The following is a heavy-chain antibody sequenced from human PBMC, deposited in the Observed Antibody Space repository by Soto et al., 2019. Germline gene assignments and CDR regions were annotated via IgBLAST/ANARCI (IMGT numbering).Heavy chain of an antibody. J-gene: IGHJ3*02. CDR1: GYTFTSYG. CDR3: ARTSGYCSGGSCYFYDAFDI. V-gene: IGHV1-18*01. Sequence: QVQLVQSGAEVKKPGASVKVSCKASGYTFTSYGISWVRQAPGQGLEWMGWISAYNGNTNYAQKLQGRVTMTTDTSTSTAYMELRSVRSDDTAVYYCARTSGYCSGGSCYFYDAFDIWGQGTMVTVSS. CDR2: ISAYNGNT. D-gene: IGHD2-15*01.